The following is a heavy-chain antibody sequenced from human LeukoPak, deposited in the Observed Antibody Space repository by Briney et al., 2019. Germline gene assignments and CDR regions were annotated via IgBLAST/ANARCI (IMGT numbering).Heavy chain of an antibody. CDR1: GFTFSSYS. Sequence: PGGSLRLSCAASGFTFSSYSMNWVRQAPGKGLGWVSYISSSSSTIYYADSVKGRFTISRDNAKNSLYLQMNSLRDEDTAAYYCAREYYYDSSGLDYWGQGTLVTVSS. CDR3: AREYYYDSSGLDY. J-gene: IGHJ4*02. CDR2: ISSSSSTI. D-gene: IGHD3-22*01. V-gene: IGHV3-48*02.